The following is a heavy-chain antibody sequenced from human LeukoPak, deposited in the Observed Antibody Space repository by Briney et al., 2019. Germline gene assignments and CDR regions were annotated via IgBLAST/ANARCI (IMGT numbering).Heavy chain of an antibody. CDR3: TRGCSDIACPADY. J-gene: IGHJ4*02. CDR2: ISPAGTTK. CDR1: EFTFSNYY. D-gene: IGHD6-19*01. V-gene: IGHV3-74*03. Sequence: GGSLRLSCAASEFTFSNYYMHWVRQAPGKGLVWVSHISPAGTTKTYADSMEGRSTISRDNAKNTLYLQLNSLRVEDTAMYYCTRGCSDIACPADYWGQGTLVTVSS.